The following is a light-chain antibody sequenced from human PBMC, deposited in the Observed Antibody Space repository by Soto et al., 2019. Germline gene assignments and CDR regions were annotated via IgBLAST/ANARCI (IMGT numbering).Light chain of an antibody. CDR2: GAS. J-gene: IGKJ1*01. CDR1: QSVSSS. CDR3: QQHNNWPPWT. V-gene: IGKV3-15*01. Sequence: EILMTQTPATLSVSPGERATLSCRASQSVSSSLAWYQQKPGQAPRLVIYGASTRATGIPARFSGSGSGTEFTLTISSLQSEDFAVYYCQQHNNWPPWTFGQGTKVEIK.